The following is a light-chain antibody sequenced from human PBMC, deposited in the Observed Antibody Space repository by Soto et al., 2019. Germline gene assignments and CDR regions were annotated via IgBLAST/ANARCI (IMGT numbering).Light chain of an antibody. Sequence: QSALTQPASVSGSPGQSVTISCTGTSSDVGTYNFVSWYQQHPGKVPKLMIYEVSERPSGVSHRFSGSKSGNTASLTISGLQAEDEADYYCRSDTSTKVLFGGGTQLTVL. J-gene: IGLJ2*01. CDR3: RSDTSTKVL. CDR1: SSDVGTYNF. V-gene: IGLV2-14*01. CDR2: EVS.